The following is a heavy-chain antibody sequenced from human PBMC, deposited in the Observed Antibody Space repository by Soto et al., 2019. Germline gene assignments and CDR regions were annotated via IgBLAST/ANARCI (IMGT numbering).Heavy chain of an antibody. V-gene: IGHV3-7*01. CDR1: GFTFSSYW. Sequence: PGGSLRLSCAASGFTFSSYWMSWVRQAPGKGLEWVANIKQDGSEKYYVDSVKGRFTISRDNSKNTLYLQMNSLRAEDTAVYYCAKDHESGWDDYWGQGILVTVSS. CDR2: IKQDGSEK. D-gene: IGHD6-19*01. J-gene: IGHJ4*02. CDR3: AKDHESGWDDY.